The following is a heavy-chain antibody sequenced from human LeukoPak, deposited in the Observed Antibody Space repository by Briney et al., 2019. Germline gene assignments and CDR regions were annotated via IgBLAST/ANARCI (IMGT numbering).Heavy chain of an antibody. CDR1: GYTFNGYA. Sequence: ASVKVSCKASGYTFNGYAITWVRQAPGQGLEWMGWISAYNLNTNYAQNLQGRVTMTIDKSTTTAYMELRSLRFDDTSVYYCARVGNGASWPWEWFDPWGQGTLVTVSS. J-gene: IGHJ5*02. D-gene: IGHD2-8*01. V-gene: IGHV1-18*01. CDR3: ARVGNGASWPWEWFDP. CDR2: ISAYNLNT.